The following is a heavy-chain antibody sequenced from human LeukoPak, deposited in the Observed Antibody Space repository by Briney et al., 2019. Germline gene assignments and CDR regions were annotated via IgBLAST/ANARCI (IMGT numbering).Heavy chain of an antibody. CDR2: IYHSGST. V-gene: IGHV4-38-2*01. CDR3: ARQSDYYDSSGPDAFDI. D-gene: IGHD3-22*01. J-gene: IGHJ3*02. CDR1: GYSISSGYY. Sequence: PSETLSLTCAVSGYSISSGYYWGWIRPPPGKGLEWIGSIYHSGSTYYNPSLKSRVTISVDTSKNQFSLKLSSVTAADTAVYYCARQSDYYDSSGPDAFDIWGQGTMVTVSS.